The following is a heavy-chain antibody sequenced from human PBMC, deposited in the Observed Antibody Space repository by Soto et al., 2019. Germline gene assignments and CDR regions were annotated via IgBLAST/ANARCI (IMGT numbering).Heavy chain of an antibody. D-gene: IGHD3-22*01. CDR3: AIGSEEEDVDRSGCYSNSHY. J-gene: IGHJ4*02. Sequence: QVQLVQSEGEVKKPGASVKVSCRASGYTFAKYGVSWVRQAPGQGLAWMGWISAYNGITKYAQKFQGRVTLTTDAATNTADMELRSLTSDDTAVYFFAIGSEEEDVDRSGCYSNSHYRGQGTLVPVSS. CDR2: ISAYNGIT. CDR1: GYTFAKYG. V-gene: IGHV1-18*04.